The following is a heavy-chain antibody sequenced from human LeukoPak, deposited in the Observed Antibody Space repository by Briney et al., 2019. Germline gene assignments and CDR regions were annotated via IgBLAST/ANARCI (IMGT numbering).Heavy chain of an antibody. D-gene: IGHD6-25*01. J-gene: IGHJ4*02. CDR3: ARENLAAAADY. Sequence: GGSLRLSCAASKFTFSAYWMHWVRQAPGKGLVWVSRIRGDGSMTNYADSVKGRFTISRDNAKNTLYLQMNSLRLEDTAVYYCARENLAAAADYWGQGTVVTVSS. CDR1: KFTFSAYW. V-gene: IGHV3-74*01. CDR2: IRGDGSMT.